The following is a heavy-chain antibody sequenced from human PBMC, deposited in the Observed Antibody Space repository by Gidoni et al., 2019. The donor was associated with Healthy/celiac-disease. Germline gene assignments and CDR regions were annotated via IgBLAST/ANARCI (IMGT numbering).Heavy chain of an antibody. J-gene: IGHJ6*02. CDR2: INAGNGNT. CDR3: ARDAVLYGDYVGDYYGMDV. Sequence: QVQLVQSGAEEKKPGASVKVSCKASGYTFTSYAMHWVRQAPGQRLEWMGWINAGNGNTKYSQKFQGRVTITRDTSASTAYMELSSLRSEDTAVYYCARDAVLYGDYVGDYYGMDVWGQGTTVTVSS. D-gene: IGHD4-17*01. CDR1: GYTFTSYA. V-gene: IGHV1-3*05.